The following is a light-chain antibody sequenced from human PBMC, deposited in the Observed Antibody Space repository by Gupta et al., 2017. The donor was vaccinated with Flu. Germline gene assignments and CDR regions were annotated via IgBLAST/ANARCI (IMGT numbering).Light chain of an antibody. J-gene: IGKJ1*01. Sequence: EIVLTQSPGTLTLPPAKSATLSCRARQSVATTFFAWFQHKPGQPPRLLISGASTRATGIPDRFSGSGSGTDFTLTISRLQPEDFAVYYCQQFGSLPLTFGQGTKVEVK. V-gene: IGKV3-20*01. CDR3: QQFGSLPLT. CDR1: QSVATTF. CDR2: GAS.